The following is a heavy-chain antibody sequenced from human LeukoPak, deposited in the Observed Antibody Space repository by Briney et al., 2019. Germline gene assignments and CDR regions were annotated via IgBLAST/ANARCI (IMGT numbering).Heavy chain of an antibody. CDR3: AKAVDSSFDY. D-gene: IGHD3-22*01. J-gene: IGHJ4*02. CDR2: ISYDGSNK. Sequence: GGSLRLSCAASGFTFSSYSMNWVRQAPGKGLEWVAVISYDGSNKYYADSVKGRFTISRDNSKNTLYLQMNSLRAEDTAVYYCAKAVDSSFDYWGQGTLVTVSS. V-gene: IGHV3-30*18. CDR1: GFTFSSYS.